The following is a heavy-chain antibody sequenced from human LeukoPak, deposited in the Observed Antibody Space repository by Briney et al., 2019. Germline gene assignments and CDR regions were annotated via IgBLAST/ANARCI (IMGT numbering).Heavy chain of an antibody. D-gene: IGHD3-22*01. CDR1: GYSFTNYW. V-gene: IGHV5-51*01. Sequence: GESLKISCRVSGYSFTNYWIGWVRQMPGKGLEWMGIIYPNDSDTRYGPSFQGHVSISADKSINTAYLKWSSLKASDTAMYFCARPNITYYYDSSGYDGFDVWGQGTMVTVSS. J-gene: IGHJ3*01. CDR2: IYPNDSDT. CDR3: ARPNITYYYDSSGYDGFDV.